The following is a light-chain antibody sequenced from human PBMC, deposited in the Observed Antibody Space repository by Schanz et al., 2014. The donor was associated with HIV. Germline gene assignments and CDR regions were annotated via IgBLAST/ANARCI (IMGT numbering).Light chain of an antibody. J-gene: IGKJ3*01. V-gene: IGKV3-20*01. Sequence: EIVLTQSPGTLSLSPGERGTLSCRASQSISSSLLAWYQKKPGQAPTLLIYAASSRASGIPDRFSGSGSGADFTLTISRLEPEDFAVYYCQQYGSSGTFGPGTKVHIK. CDR1: QSISSSL. CDR2: AAS. CDR3: QQYGSSGT.